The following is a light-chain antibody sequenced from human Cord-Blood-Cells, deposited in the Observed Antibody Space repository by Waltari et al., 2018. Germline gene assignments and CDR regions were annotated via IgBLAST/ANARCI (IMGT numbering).Light chain of an antibody. V-gene: IGLV3-25*03. J-gene: IGLJ3*02. Sequence: SYELTQPPSVFVSPGQTARITCSGDALPKQYAYWYQQRPGQAPVRVIYKESERPSGIPERFSGSSSGTTVTLTISGVQAEDEADYYCQSADSSGTYWVFGGGTKLTVL. CDR2: KES. CDR1: ALPKQY. CDR3: QSADSSGTYWV.